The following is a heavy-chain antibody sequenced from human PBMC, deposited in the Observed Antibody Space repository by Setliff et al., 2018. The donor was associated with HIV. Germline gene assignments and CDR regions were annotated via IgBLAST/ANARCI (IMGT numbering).Heavy chain of an antibody. D-gene: IGHD1-26*01. Sequence: ASVKVSCKASGYTFTNYAIHWVRQAPGQRLEWMGWINANSGDTNYAQKFQGRVTMTRDTSTSTVYMELSSLRSEDTAVYYCARAGRSGSYNHYYYYYMDVWGKGTTVTVSS. V-gene: IGHV1-3*01. CDR3: ARAGRSGSYNHYYYYYMDV. J-gene: IGHJ6*03. CDR1: GYTFTNYA. CDR2: INANSGDT.